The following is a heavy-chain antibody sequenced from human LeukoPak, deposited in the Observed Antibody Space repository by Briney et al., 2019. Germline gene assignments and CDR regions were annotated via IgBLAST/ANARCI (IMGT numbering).Heavy chain of an antibody. CDR1: GGSISTYY. CDR2: IYYSGIT. J-gene: IGHJ2*01. Sequence: SVTLSLTCTVSGGSISTYYWSWIRQPPGKGLEWIGYIYYSGITNYNPSLKSRVTISVDTSKNQFSLKLSSVTAADTAVYYCARENWGVLGLWGRGTLVTVSS. V-gene: IGHV4-59*01. CDR3: ARENWGVLGL. D-gene: IGHD7-27*01.